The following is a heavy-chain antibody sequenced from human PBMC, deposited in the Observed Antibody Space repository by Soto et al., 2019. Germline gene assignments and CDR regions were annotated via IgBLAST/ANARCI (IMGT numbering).Heavy chain of an antibody. Sequence: DVQLLESGGDLVQPGGSLRLSCAASGFSFSDYSMNWVRQAPGKGLEWVSFIDLRGTTTYYRDSVKGRFTIFKDKSMNTVYLQMKSLTVEDAAVYYCTKDRVPDGIYSFDYWGQGALVTVSS. CDR1: GFSFSDYS. D-gene: IGHD2-15*01. V-gene: IGHV3-23*03. J-gene: IGHJ4*02. CDR3: TKDRVPDGIYSFDY. CDR2: IDLRGTTT.